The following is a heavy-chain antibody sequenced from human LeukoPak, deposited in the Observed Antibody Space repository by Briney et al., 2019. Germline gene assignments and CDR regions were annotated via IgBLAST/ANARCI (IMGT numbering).Heavy chain of an antibody. J-gene: IGHJ6*04. D-gene: IGHD3-10*01. CDR1: GGSISSGGYY. V-gene: IGHV4-31*03. CDR3: ARAAMVRGVPLYYYGMDV. Sequence: SETLSLTCTVSGGSISSGGYYWSWIRQHPGKGLEWIGYIYYSGSTYYNPSLKSRVTISVDTSKNQFSLKLSSVTAADTAVYYCARAAMVRGVPLYYYGMDVWGKGTTVTVSS. CDR2: IYYSGST.